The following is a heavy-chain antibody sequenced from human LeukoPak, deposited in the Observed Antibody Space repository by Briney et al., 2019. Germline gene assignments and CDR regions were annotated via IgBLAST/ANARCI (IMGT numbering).Heavy chain of an antibody. CDR3: ARRRSRGDFDY. J-gene: IGHJ4*02. CDR1: GGSISSSSYY. D-gene: IGHD2-15*01. V-gene: IGHV4-39*01. Sequence: SETLSLTCTVSGGSISSSSYYWGWIRQPPGKGLEWIGSIYYSGSTYYNPSLKSRVTISVDTSKNQFSLKLSSVTAADTAVYYCARRRSRGDFDYWGQGTLVTVSS. CDR2: IYYSGST.